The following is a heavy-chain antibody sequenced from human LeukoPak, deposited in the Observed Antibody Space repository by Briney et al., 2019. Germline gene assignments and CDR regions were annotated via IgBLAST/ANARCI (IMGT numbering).Heavy chain of an antibody. Sequence: SVKVSCKASGGTFSSYAISWVRQAPGQGLEWMGRIIPIFGTANYAQKFQGRVTITTDESTSTVYMELSSLRSEDTAVYYCARVAWRAFGAFDIWGQGTMVTVSS. CDR3: ARVAWRAFGAFDI. CDR1: GGTFSSYA. D-gene: IGHD3-16*01. J-gene: IGHJ3*02. V-gene: IGHV1-69*05. CDR2: IIPIFGTA.